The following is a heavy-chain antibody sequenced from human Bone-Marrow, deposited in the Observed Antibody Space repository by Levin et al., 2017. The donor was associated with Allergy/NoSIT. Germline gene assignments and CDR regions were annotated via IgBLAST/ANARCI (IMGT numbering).Heavy chain of an antibody. V-gene: IGHV2-5*02. D-gene: IGHD3-10*01. Sequence: SGPTLVKPTQTLTLTCTFSGFSLTTSGVSVGWIRQPPGKALEWLALVYWDDDKRYRSSLESRLDITKDTSNNRVVLTMTNVDPVDTATYYCAHRSYYASGKPFDSWGQGILVTVSS. CDR2: VYWDDDK. CDR1: GFSLTTSGVS. J-gene: IGHJ4*02. CDR3: AHRSYYASGKPFDS.